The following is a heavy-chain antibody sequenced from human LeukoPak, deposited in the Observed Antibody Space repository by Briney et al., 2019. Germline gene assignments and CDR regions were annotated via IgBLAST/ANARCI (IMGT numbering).Heavy chain of an antibody. V-gene: IGHV1-18*01. D-gene: IGHD3-16*01. Sequence: ASVKVSCKASGYTFTSYGISWVRQAPGQGLEWMGWISAYNGNTNYAQKLQGRVTMTTDTSTSTAYMELRSLRSDDTAVYYCASTLLEGEVRGAFDIWGQGTMVTVSS. CDR3: ASTLLEGEVRGAFDI. CDR1: GYTFTSYG. J-gene: IGHJ3*02. CDR2: ISAYNGNT.